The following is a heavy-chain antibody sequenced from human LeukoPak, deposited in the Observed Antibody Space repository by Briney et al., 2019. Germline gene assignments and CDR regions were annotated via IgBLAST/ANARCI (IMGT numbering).Heavy chain of an antibody. CDR3: ARGGSYGDYAVDY. J-gene: IGHJ4*02. V-gene: IGHV3-21*01. D-gene: IGHD4-17*01. CDR2: ISSSSSYI. CDR1: GFTFSSYS. Sequence: GGSLRLSCAASGFTFSSYSMNWVRQAPGKGLEWVSSISSSSSYIYYADSVKGRFTISRDNAKNSLYLQMNSLRAEDTAVYYCARGGSYGDYAVDYWGQGTLITVSS.